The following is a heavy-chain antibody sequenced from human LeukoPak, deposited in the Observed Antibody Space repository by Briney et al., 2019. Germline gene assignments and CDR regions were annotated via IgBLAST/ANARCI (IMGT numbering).Heavy chain of an antibody. V-gene: IGHV5-51*01. CDR2: IYHGDSDT. CDR3: VRHDSSSPDY. D-gene: IGHD6-13*01. Sequence: GESLKISCKGSGYTFTNYWIGWGRHMPGKGLQWVGIIYHGDSDTKYSPSFQGQVTFSVDKSISTAYLHWSSLKASDTAMYYCVRHDSSSPDYWGQGTLVTVSS. CDR1: GYTFTNYW. J-gene: IGHJ4*02.